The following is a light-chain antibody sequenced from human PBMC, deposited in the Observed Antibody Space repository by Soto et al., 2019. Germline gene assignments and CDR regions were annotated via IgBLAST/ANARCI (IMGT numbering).Light chain of an antibody. CDR1: HNIGRW. CDR2: DAS. V-gene: IGKV1-5*01. J-gene: IGKJ1*01. Sequence: IQMTQSPSTLSASVGDRVTITCRASHNIGRWMAWYQQKPGKAPSLLIFDASTLHSGVPSRFSGSGSGTDFTLTISSLQPDDFATYYCLQFAISTTFGQGTKVEVK. CDR3: LQFAISTT.